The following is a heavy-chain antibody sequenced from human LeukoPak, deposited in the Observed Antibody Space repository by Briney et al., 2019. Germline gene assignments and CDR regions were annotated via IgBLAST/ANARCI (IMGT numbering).Heavy chain of an antibody. CDR3: ARDAFPSIVATDDAFDI. CDR1: GFTFSSYA. Sequence: PGRSLRLSCAASGFTFSSYAMHWVRQAPGKGLEWVSSISSSTSYIYYADSVKGRFTISRDNAKNSLYLQMNSLRAEDTAVYYCARDAFPSIVATDDAFDIWGQGTMVTVSS. D-gene: IGHD5-12*01. J-gene: IGHJ3*02. CDR2: ISSSTSYI. V-gene: IGHV3-21*01.